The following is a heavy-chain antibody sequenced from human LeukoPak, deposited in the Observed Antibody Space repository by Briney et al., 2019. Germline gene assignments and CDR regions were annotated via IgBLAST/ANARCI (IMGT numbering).Heavy chain of an antibody. V-gene: IGHV3-21*01. J-gene: IGHJ4*02. CDR2: ISSSSSYI. Sequence: GGSLRLSCAASGFTFSSYSMNWVRQAPGKGLEWVSSISSSSSYIYYADSVRGRFTISRDNAKNSLYLQMNSLRAEDTAVYYCARTNPYYYDSSGYYLDYWGQGTLVTVSS. D-gene: IGHD3-22*01. CDR3: ARTNPYYYDSSGYYLDY. CDR1: GFTFSSYS.